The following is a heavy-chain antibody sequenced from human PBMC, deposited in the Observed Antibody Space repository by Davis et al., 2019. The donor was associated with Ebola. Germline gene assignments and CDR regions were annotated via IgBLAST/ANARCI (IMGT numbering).Heavy chain of an antibody. D-gene: IGHD6-6*01. V-gene: IGHV3-21*04. CDR2: ISGRGSYI. CDR3: ARDPGSSSFDY. J-gene: IGHJ4*02. CDR1: GFTFSSYA. Sequence: GESLKISCAASGFTFSSYAMNWVRQAPGKGLEWLSSISGRGSYIFYADSLKGRFTISRDNAGNSLYLQMNSLRAEDTAVYYCARDPGSSSFDYWGQGSLVTVSS.